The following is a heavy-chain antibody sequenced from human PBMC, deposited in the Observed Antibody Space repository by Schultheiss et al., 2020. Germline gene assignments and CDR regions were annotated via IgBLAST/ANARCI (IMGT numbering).Heavy chain of an antibody. D-gene: IGHD3-10*01. J-gene: IGHJ4*02. Sequence: SETLSLTCTVSGGSISSDSYYWNWIRQPAGKGLEWIGRIYTSGSTNYNPSLKSRVTISVDTSKNQFSLKLSSVTAADTAVYYCARDRAYGSGRSFDYWGQGTLVTVSS. CDR2: IYTSGST. CDR3: ARDRAYGSGRSFDY. V-gene: IGHV4-61*02. CDR1: GGSISSDSYY.